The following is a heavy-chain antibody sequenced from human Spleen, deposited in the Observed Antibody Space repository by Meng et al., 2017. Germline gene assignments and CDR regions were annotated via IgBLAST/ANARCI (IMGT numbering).Heavy chain of an antibody. CDR1: GYTFTAYY. CDR2: INPKSGGT. V-gene: IGHV1-2*06. CDR3: ARDEDISAAGKLFGDY. Sequence: ASVKVSCKASGYTFTAYYMHWLRQAPGQGPEWMGRINPKSGGTNYAQKFQGRVTMTRDTSISTAYMELSSLRSDDTAMYYCARDEDISAAGKLFGDYWGQGTLVTVSS. D-gene: IGHD6-13*01. J-gene: IGHJ4*02.